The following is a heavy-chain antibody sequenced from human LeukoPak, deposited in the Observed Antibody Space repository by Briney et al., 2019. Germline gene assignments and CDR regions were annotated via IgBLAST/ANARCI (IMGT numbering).Heavy chain of an antibody. V-gene: IGHV4-39*01. D-gene: IGHD3-10*01. CDR3: ARRYYYYSSGSYYKPASSFDY. CDR1: GGSISSSSYY. Sequence: PSETLSLTCTVSGGSISSSSYYWGWIRQPPGKGLEWIGSIYYSGSTYYNPSLKSRVTISVDTSKNQFSLKLSSVTAADTAVYYCARRYYYYSSGSYYKPASSFDYWGQGTLVTVSS. CDR2: IYYSGST. J-gene: IGHJ4*02.